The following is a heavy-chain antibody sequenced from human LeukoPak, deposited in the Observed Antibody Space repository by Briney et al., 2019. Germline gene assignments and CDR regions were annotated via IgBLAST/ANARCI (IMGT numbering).Heavy chain of an antibody. V-gene: IGHV4-34*01. D-gene: IGHD1-26*01. CDR1: GGSFSGYY. CDR2: INHLGST. J-gene: IGHJ4*02. Sequence: SVTLSLTCGVYGGSFSGYYWSWIRQPPGKGLEWIGEINHLGSTNYNPSLKSRVTISVDTSKNQSSLKLSSVTAADTAVYYCARGRELLSFDYWGQGTLVTVSS. CDR3: ARGRELLSFDY.